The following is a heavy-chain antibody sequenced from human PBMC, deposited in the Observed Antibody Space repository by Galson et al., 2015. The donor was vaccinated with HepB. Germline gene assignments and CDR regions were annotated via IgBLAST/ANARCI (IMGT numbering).Heavy chain of an antibody. CDR2: ISGSDGST. CDR1: GLTFSNYG. D-gene: IGHD3-22*01. Sequence: SLRLSCAASGLTFSNYGMTWVRQAPGKGLEWVSVISGSDGSTYYADPVKGRFTISRDNSKNTLYLQMNSLRAEDTAVYYCAKCKSSLGMVINTHFDFWGQGTLVTVSS. CDR3: AKCKSSLGMVINTHFDF. J-gene: IGHJ4*02. V-gene: IGHV3-23*01.